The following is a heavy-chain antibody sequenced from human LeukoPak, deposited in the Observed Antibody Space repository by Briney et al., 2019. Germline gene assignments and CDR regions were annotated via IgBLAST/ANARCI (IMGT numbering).Heavy chain of an antibody. CDR2: ISGSGGST. Sequence: QAGGSLRLSCAASGFTFSSYAMSWVRQAPGKGLEWVSAISGSGGSTYYADSVKGRFTISRDNSKNALYLHMNSLRAEDTAVYYCAKDRLVGLEWLLYDFDYWGQGTLVTVSS. V-gene: IGHV3-23*01. D-gene: IGHD3-3*01. J-gene: IGHJ4*02. CDR1: GFTFSSYA. CDR3: AKDRLVGLEWLLYDFDY.